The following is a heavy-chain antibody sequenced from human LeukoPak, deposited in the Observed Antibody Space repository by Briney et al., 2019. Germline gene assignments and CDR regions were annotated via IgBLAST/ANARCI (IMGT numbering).Heavy chain of an antibody. Sequence: PSETLSLTCTVSGGSISSYYWSWIRQPAGKGLEWIGYIYTSGSTNYNPSLKSRVTISVDTSKNQFSLKLSSVTAADTAVYYCARFPGSGWYSWFDPWGQGTLVTVSS. J-gene: IGHJ5*02. V-gene: IGHV4-4*09. D-gene: IGHD6-19*01. CDR2: IYTSGST. CDR3: ARFPGSGWYSWFDP. CDR1: GGSISSYY.